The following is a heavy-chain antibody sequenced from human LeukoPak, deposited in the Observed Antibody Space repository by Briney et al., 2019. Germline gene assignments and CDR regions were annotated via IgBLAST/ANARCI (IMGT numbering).Heavy chain of an antibody. CDR3: ARTPLPPRGYSGSPTYYYYYYMDV. Sequence: GEALKISCKIGGYGFSTYWIGWVRLMSGRGLEFMGIIYPGDSGTRYSPSFQGQVTISADKSISTAYLQWSSLKASDTAMYYCARTPLPPRGYSGSPTYYYYYYMDVWGKGTTVTVSS. J-gene: IGHJ6*03. V-gene: IGHV5-51*01. CDR2: IYPGDSGT. CDR1: GYGFSTYW. D-gene: IGHD5-12*01.